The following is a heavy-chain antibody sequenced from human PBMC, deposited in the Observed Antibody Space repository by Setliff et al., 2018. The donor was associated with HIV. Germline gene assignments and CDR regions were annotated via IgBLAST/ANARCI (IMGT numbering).Heavy chain of an antibody. CDR2: INPSGGST. CDR1: GYTFTSYY. J-gene: IGHJ6*02. Sequence: ASVKVSCKASGYTFTSYYMHWVRQAPGQGLEWMGIINPSGGSTSYAQKFQGRVTMTRDTSTSTVYMELSSLRSEDTAVYYCARDLYYDGSGSPNYYYYYGMDVWGQGTTVTISS. V-gene: IGHV1-46*01. D-gene: IGHD3-10*01. CDR3: ARDLYYDGSGSPNYYYYYGMDV.